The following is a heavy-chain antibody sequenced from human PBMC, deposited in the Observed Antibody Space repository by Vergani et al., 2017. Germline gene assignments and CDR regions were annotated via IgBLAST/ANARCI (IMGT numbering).Heavy chain of an antibody. J-gene: IGHJ4*02. V-gene: IGHV3-23*04. CDR2: ISGSGGST. CDR1: GFTFSSYA. D-gene: IGHD3-22*01. CDR3: AKGHPDPYYYDSSGYPDY. Sequence: EVQLVESGGGLVQPGGSLRLSCAASGFTFSSYAMSWVRQAPGKGLEWVSAISGSGGSTYYADSVKGRFTISRDNSKNTMYLQMNSLRAEDTAVYYCAKGHPDPYYYDSSGYPDYWGQGTLVTVSS.